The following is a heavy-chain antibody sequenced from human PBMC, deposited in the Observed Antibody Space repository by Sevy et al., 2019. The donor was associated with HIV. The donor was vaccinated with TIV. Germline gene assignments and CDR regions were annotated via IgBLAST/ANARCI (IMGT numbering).Heavy chain of an antibody. V-gene: IGHV1-46*01. D-gene: IGHD2-2*02. J-gene: IGHJ5*02. CDR2: INPSGGST. Sequence: ASVKVSCKASGYTFTSYYMHWVRQAPGQGLEWMGIINPSGGSTSYAQKFQGRVTMTSDTSTSTVYMELSSLRSEDTAVYYCARGYCSSTSCYTGWFDPWGQGTLVTVSS. CDR1: GYTFTSYY. CDR3: ARGYCSSTSCYTGWFDP.